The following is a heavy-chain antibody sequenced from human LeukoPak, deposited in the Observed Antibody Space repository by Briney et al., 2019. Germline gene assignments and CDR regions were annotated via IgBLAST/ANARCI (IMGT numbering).Heavy chain of an antibody. J-gene: IGHJ4*02. V-gene: IGHV1-69*10. CDR1: GGTFVNYA. CDR2: FVPILDTT. D-gene: IGHD4-11*01. CDR3: ARARTTVTYDFDY. Sequence: ASVKVSCKVSGGTFVNYAVSWVRQAPGQGLEWVGAFVPILDTTDYAQDFQGRVTITVDSSKTTDYMELNSLTSGDTAMYYCARARTTVTYDFDYWGQGTLVAVSS.